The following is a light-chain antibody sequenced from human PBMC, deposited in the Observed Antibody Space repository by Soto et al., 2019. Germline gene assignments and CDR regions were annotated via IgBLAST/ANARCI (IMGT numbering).Light chain of an antibody. CDR2: LNSDGSH. Sequence: QTVVTQSPSASASLGASVKLTCTLSSGHSTYSIAWHQQQPEKGPRFLMKLNSDGSHNKGDGIPDRFSGSSSGVDRYLTISSLQSEDEADYYCQTWGSGFQVFGGGTKVTVL. J-gene: IGLJ3*02. V-gene: IGLV4-69*01. CDR3: QTWGSGFQV. CDR1: SGHSTYS.